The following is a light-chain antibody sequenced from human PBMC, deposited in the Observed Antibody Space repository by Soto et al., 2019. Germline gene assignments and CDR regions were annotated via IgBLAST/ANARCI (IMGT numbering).Light chain of an antibody. Sequence: QAVVTQPASVSGSPGQSITISCTGTSSDVGGYNLVSWYQQHPGKAPKLMIYEGNKRPSGVSNRFSGTKSGNTASLTISGLQAEDEADYYCCSYAGSSTLVFGGGTKLTVL. V-gene: IGLV2-23*01. CDR1: SSDVGGYNL. CDR2: EGN. J-gene: IGLJ2*01. CDR3: CSYAGSSTLV.